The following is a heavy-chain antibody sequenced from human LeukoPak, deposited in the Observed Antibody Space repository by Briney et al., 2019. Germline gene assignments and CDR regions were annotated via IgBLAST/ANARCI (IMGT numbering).Heavy chain of an antibody. CDR2: ISSGGDKI. Sequence: GGSLRLSCAASGFTFSGYEMNWVRQAPGKGLEWVSYISSGGDKIYYADSVKGRFTISRDNARNSLYLQMNSLRAEDTAVYYCARYRYSGNYYFDYWGQGTLVTVSS. CDR1: GFTFSGYE. D-gene: IGHD1-26*01. V-gene: IGHV3-48*03. CDR3: ARYRYSGNYYFDY. J-gene: IGHJ4*02.